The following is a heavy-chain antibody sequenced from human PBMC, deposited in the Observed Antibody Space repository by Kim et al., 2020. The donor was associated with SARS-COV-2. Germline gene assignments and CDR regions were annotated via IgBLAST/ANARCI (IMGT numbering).Heavy chain of an antibody. V-gene: IGHV2-70*01. CDR2: K. D-gene: IGHD2-15*01. CDR3: ARTYLRWYPFDY. J-gene: IGHJ4*02. Sequence: KYYSTSLKTRLTISKDTSKNQVVLTMTNMDPVDTATYYCARTYLRWYPFDYWGQGTLVTVSS.